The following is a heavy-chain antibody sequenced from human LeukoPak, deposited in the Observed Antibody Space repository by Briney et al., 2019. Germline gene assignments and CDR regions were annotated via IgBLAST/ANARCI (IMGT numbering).Heavy chain of an antibody. CDR3: AKDRHSSGWYGY. CDR2: ISYDGSNK. CDR1: GFTFSSYG. V-gene: IGHV3-30*18. D-gene: IGHD6-19*01. Sequence: GGSLRLSCAASGFTFSSYGMHWVRQAPGKGLEWVAVISYDGSNKYYADSVKGRFTISRDNSKNTLYLQMNSLRAEDTAVYYCAKDRHSSGWYGYWGQGTLVTVSS. J-gene: IGHJ4*02.